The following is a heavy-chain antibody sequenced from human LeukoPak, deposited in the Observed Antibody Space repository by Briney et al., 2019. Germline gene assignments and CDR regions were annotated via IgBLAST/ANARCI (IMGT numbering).Heavy chain of an antibody. V-gene: IGHV4-59*06. CDR2: IYYSGST. J-gene: IGHJ3*02. D-gene: IGHD3-16*01. CDR3: ALFPGEGDPFDI. Sequence: KPSEILSLTCTVSGGSISSYYWSWIRQPPGKGLEWIGYIYYSGSTSYNPSLKSRLTISVDTSKNQFSLKLSSVTAADTAVYYCALFPGEGDPFDIWGQGTMVTVSS. CDR1: GGSISSYY.